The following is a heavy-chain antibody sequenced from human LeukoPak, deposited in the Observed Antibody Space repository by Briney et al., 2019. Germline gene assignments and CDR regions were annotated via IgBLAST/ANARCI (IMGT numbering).Heavy chain of an antibody. Sequence: SQTLSLTCTVSGGSISSGGYYWGWIRQPPGKGLEWIGYIYHSGSTYYNPSLKSRVTISVDRSKNQFSLKLSSVTAADTAVYYCARGHVYCSRTSCYAGGQKGNYFDYWGQGTLVTVSS. J-gene: IGHJ4*02. V-gene: IGHV4-30-2*01. CDR3: ARGHVYCSRTSCYAGGQKGNYFDY. CDR1: GGSISSGGYY. CDR2: IYHSGST. D-gene: IGHD2-2*01.